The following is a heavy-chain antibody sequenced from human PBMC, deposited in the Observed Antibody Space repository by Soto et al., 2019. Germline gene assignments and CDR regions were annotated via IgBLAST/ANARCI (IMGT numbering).Heavy chain of an antibody. Sequence: ASVKVSCKASGYTFTSYAMHWVRQAPGQRLEWMGLINAGNGNTKYSQKFQGRVTITRDTSASTAYMELSSLRSEDTAVYYCAGYSSSSPYYYYYYMDVWGKGATVTVSS. J-gene: IGHJ6*03. CDR2: INAGNGNT. D-gene: IGHD6-6*01. CDR1: GYTFTSYA. V-gene: IGHV1-3*01. CDR3: AGYSSSSPYYYYYYMDV.